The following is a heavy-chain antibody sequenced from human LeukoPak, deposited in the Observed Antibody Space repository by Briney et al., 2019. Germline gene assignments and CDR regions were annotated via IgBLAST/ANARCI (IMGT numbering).Heavy chain of an antibody. Sequence: PSETLSLTCTVSGGSISSYYWSWIRQPPGKGLEWIGYIYYSGSTNYNPSLKSRVTISVDTSKNQFSLKLSSVTAADTAVYYCARGGDILTGYYRDPFDYWGQGTLVTVSS. J-gene: IGHJ4*02. CDR2: IYYSGST. CDR3: ARGGDILTGYYRDPFDY. CDR1: GGSISSYY. D-gene: IGHD3-9*01. V-gene: IGHV4-59*12.